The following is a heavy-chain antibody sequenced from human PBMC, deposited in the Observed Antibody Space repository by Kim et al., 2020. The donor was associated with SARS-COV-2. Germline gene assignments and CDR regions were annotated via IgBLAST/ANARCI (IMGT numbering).Heavy chain of an antibody. D-gene: IGHD1-26*01. Sequence: GGSLRLSCAASGFTFSASAIHWVRQASGKGLEWVGRIRSKANSYATAYSASVNGRFTISRDDSKNTAYLQMNSLKTEDTAVYYCTRHVRKWELDSYYYYYMDVWGKGTTVTVSS. CDR1: GFTFSASA. CDR3: TRHVRKWELDSYYYYYMDV. J-gene: IGHJ6*03. CDR2: IRSKANSYAT. V-gene: IGHV3-73*01.